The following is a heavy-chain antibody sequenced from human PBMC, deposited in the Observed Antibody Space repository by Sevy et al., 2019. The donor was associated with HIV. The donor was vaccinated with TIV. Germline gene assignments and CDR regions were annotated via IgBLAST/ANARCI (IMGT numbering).Heavy chain of an antibody. D-gene: IGHD6-13*01. J-gene: IGHJ4*02. V-gene: IGHV3-23*01. CDR1: GFTFSSHG. CDR3: AKGVYSSSWYRGGDY. CDR2: ISSSGGST. Sequence: GGSLRLSCAASGFTFSSHGMSWVRQAPGKGLEWVSGISSSGGSTYYADSVKGRSSISRDNSKNTLYLQMNSLRADDTAVYYGAKGVYSSSWYRGGDYWGQGTLVTVSS.